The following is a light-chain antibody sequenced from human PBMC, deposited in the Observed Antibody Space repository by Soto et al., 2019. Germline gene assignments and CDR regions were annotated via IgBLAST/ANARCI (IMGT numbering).Light chain of an antibody. Sequence: QSELTQAASVSGSPGQSITISCTGISSDVGSYNLVSWYQQHPGKAPKLMIYEGSKRPSGVSNRFSGSKSGNTASLTISGLQAEDEADYYCCSYAGSSTYVFGTGTKVTVL. CDR1: SSDVGSYNL. CDR3: CSYAGSSTYV. V-gene: IGLV2-23*01. J-gene: IGLJ1*01. CDR2: EGS.